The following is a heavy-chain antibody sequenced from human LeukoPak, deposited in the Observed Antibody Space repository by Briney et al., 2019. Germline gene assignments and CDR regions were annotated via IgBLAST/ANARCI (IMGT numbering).Heavy chain of an antibody. D-gene: IGHD6-19*01. CDR3: ARGSSGWSRVFDY. CDR2: IYPRDGST. V-gene: IGHV1-46*01. J-gene: IGHJ4*02. CDR1: GYSFTSNY. Sequence: ASVKVSCKASGYSFTSNYIHWVRQAPGQGLEWMGMIYPRDGSTTYAQKFQGRVIMARDTSTSTVYMELRSLRSEDTAVYYCARGSSGWSRVFDYWGQGTLVTVSS.